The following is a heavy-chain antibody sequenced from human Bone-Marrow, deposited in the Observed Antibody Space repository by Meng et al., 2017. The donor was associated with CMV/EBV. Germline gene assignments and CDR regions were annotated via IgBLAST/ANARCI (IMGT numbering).Heavy chain of an antibody. CDR1: GGSISSSSYY. Sequence: QLRLQGAGPGLVKPSETLSLTCTVSGGSISSSSYYWGWIRQPPGKGLEWIGSIYYSGSTYYNPSLKSRVTISVDTSKNQFSLKLSSVTAADTAVYYCARDSGSADYWGQGTLVTVSS. D-gene: IGHD6-25*01. J-gene: IGHJ4*02. V-gene: IGHV4-39*07. CDR2: IYYSGST. CDR3: ARDSGSADY.